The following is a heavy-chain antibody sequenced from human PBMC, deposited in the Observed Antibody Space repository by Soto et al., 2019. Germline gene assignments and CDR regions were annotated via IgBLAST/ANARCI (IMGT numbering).Heavy chain of an antibody. CDR2: IYHSGTA. CDR3: ARGKTVTATFYYYYATDV. CDR1: GGSIRSGNW. Sequence: SETLSLTCAVSGGSIRSGNWWSWIRQSPGKGLEWIGEIYHSGTANYNPSLKSRVTMSVDTSKNQFSLKVSSVTAADTAVYYCARGKTVTATFYYYYATDVWGQGTTVTVSS. V-gene: IGHV4-4*02. D-gene: IGHD2-21*02. J-gene: IGHJ6*02.